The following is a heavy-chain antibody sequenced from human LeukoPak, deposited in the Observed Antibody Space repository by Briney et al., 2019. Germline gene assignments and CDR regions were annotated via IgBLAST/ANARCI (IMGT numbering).Heavy chain of an antibody. J-gene: IGHJ4*02. CDR1: GFTFSRYS. CDR3: ARDEGVSFDY. V-gene: IGHV3-48*01. Sequence: PGGSLRLSCAASGFTFSRYSMNWVRQAPGKGLEWVSYISSSSSTIYYADSVKGRFTISRDNAKNSLYLQMNSLRAEDTAVYYCARDEGVSFDYWGRGTLVTVSS. CDR2: ISSSSSTI.